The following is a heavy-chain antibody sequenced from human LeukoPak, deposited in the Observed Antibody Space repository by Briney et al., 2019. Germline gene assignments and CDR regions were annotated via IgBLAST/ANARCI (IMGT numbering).Heavy chain of an antibody. CDR1: GFTFSSYS. Sequence: PGGSLRLSCAASGFTFSSYSMNWVRQAPGKGLEWVSYISSSGTTIYYTDSVKGRFTISRDNAKSTLFLQMNSLRAEDTAVYYCARDKSVSEAGFDYWGQGTLVTVSS. CDR2: ISSSGTTI. D-gene: IGHD6-13*01. J-gene: IGHJ4*02. V-gene: IGHV3-48*04. CDR3: ARDKSVSEAGFDY.